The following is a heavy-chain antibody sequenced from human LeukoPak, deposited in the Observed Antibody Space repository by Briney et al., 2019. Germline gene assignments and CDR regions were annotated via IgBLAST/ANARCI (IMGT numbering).Heavy chain of an antibody. CDR2: IIPIFGTA. J-gene: IGHJ4*02. V-gene: IGHV1-69*06. D-gene: IGHD1-26*01. Sequence: ASVNVSCKASGGTFSSYAISWVRQAPGQGLEWMGGIIPIFGTANYAQKFQGRVTITADKSTSTAYMELSSLRSEDTAVYYCAARVGAFDYWGQGTLVTVSS. CDR1: GGTFSSYA. CDR3: AARVGAFDY.